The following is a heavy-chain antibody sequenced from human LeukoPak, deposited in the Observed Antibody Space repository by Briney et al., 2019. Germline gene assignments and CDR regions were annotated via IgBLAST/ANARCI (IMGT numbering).Heavy chain of an antibody. D-gene: IGHD1-7*01. V-gene: IGHV1-24*01. J-gene: IGHJ2*01. CDR1: GYTLTELS. CDR2: FDPEDGET. CDR3: ATESITGTPVGRSGFDL. Sequence: ASVKVSCKVSGYTLTELSMHWVRQAPGKGLEWMGGFDPEDGETIYAQKFQGRVTMTEDTSTDTAYMELSSLRSEDTAVYYCATESITGTPVGRSGFDLWGRGTLVTVSS.